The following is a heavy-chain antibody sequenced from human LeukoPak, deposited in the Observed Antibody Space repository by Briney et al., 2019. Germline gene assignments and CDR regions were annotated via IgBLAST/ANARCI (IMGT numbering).Heavy chain of an antibody. Sequence: PSETLSLTCTVSGGSLTSYYWSWIRQSAGKGLEWIGRIHTSGNTDYNPSLQSRVTMSVDTSKNQFSLKVTSVTAADTAVYYCAREGSMTARPFVSIDYWGQGTLVTVSS. D-gene: IGHD6-6*01. CDR3: AREGSMTARPFVSIDY. CDR1: GGSLTSYY. V-gene: IGHV4-4*07. CDR2: IHTSGNT. J-gene: IGHJ4*02.